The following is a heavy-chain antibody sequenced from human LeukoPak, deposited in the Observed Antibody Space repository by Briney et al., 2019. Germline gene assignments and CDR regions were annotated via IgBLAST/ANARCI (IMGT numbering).Heavy chain of an antibody. CDR2: INPNSGDT. CDR1: GYTFTDYY. J-gene: IGHJ4*02. Sequence: ASVEVSCKASGYTFTDYYMHWVRQAPGQGLEWMGWINPNSGDTSYAQKFQGRVTMTRDTSITTAYMELRRLRSDDTAVYYCARTRDPHDYWGQGTLVTVSS. V-gene: IGHV1-2*02. CDR3: ARTRDPHDY.